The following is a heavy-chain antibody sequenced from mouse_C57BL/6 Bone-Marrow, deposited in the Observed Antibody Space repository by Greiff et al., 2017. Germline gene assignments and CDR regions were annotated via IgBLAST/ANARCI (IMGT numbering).Heavy chain of an antibody. CDR2: IDPNSGGT. Sequence: QVQLQQPGAELVKPGASVKLSCKASGYTFTSYWMHWVKQRPGRGLEWIGRIDPNSGGTKYNEKFKSKATLTVDKPSSTAYMQLSSRTSEDSAVYYCAITTVVAVDWYFDVWGTGTTVTVSS. D-gene: IGHD1-1*01. V-gene: IGHV1-72*01. CDR3: AITTVVAVDWYFDV. J-gene: IGHJ1*03. CDR1: GYTFTSYW.